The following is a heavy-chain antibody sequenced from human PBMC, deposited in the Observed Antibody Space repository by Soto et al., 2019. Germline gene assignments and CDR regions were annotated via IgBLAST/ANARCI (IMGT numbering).Heavy chain of an antibody. J-gene: IGHJ6*02. D-gene: IGHD3-10*01. Sequence: SETLSLTCTVSGGSISSSSYYWGWIRQPPGKGLEWIGSIYYSGSTYYNPSLKSRVTISVDTSKNQFSLKLSSVTAADTAVYYCASGVRGPYYYYYGMDVWGQGTTVTVSS. CDR3: ASGVRGPYYYYYGMDV. CDR1: GGSISSSSYY. CDR2: IYYSGST. V-gene: IGHV4-39*01.